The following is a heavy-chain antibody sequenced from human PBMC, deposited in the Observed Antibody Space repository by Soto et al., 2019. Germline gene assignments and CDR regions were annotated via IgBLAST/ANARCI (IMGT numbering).Heavy chain of an antibody. CDR3: ARRHRFCSGTDCYLFDF. J-gene: IGHJ4*02. CDR2: VYNNGGT. D-gene: IGHD2-21*02. Sequence: SETLSLTCTVSGVSISTFYWSWIRQPPGKGLEWIGYVYNNGGTNYNPSPKSRVTISVDTSKNQFSLNLRSVTAADTAVYYCARRHRFCSGTDCYLFDFWGQGALVTVSS. CDR1: GVSISTFY. V-gene: IGHV4-59*08.